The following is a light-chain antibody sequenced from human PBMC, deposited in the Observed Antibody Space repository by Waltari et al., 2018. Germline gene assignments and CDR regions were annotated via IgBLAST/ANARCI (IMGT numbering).Light chain of an antibody. J-gene: IGLJ2*01. CDR2: DDS. CDR1: NXXRKS. V-gene: IGLV3-21*03. CDR3: QXWDAIDEPVL. Sequence: SXXLTQAPSVSVAPGKTAKXSCGGNNXXRKSVHWYXQXPGQAPILVVFDDSDRPSGIPERFSGSNSGNTATLTIXRAEAGDEADYYCQXWDAIDEPVLFXGGTKLTV.